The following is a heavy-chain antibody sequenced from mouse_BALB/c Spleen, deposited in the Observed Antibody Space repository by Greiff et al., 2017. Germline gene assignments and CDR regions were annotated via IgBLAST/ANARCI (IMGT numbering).Heavy chain of an antibody. CDR3: ARHGNWAMDY. D-gene: IGHD2-1*01. V-gene: IGHV1-54*01. Sequence: QVQLKESGAELVRPGTSVKVSCKASGYAFTNYLIEWVKQRPGQGLAWIGVINPGSGGTNYNEKFKGKATLTADKSSSTAYMQLSSLTSDDSAVYFCARHGNWAMDYWGQGTSVTVSS. J-gene: IGHJ4*01. CDR1: GYAFTNYL. CDR2: INPGSGGT.